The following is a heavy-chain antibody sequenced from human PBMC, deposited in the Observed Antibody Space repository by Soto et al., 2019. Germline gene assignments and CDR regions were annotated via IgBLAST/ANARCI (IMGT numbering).Heavy chain of an antibody. Sequence: EVQLVESGGGLVQPGRSLRLSCAASGFTFDDYAMHWVRQAPGKGLEWVSGISWNSGSIGYADSVKGRFTISRDNAKNSLDLQMNSLRAEDTALYYCAKDTAYGDYGSFDYWGQGTLVTVSS. CDR1: GFTFDDYA. D-gene: IGHD4-17*01. CDR3: AKDTAYGDYGSFDY. CDR2: ISWNSGSI. V-gene: IGHV3-9*01. J-gene: IGHJ4*02.